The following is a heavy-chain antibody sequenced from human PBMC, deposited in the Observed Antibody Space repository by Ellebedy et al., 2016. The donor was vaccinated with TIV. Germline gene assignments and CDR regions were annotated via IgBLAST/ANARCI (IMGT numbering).Heavy chain of an antibody. J-gene: IGHJ4*02. CDR1: GGSISTSSYF. D-gene: IGHD4-17*01. CDR2: IYYSGST. CDR3: ARPLRSTVTTSIYFDY. Sequence: SETLSLTXTVSGGSISTSSYFWGWIRQPPGTGLEWIGIIYYSGSTYYNPSLNSRVSISVDTSKNQFSLNLSSVTAADTAVYYCARPLRSTVTTSIYFDYWGQGTLVTVSS. V-gene: IGHV4-39*01.